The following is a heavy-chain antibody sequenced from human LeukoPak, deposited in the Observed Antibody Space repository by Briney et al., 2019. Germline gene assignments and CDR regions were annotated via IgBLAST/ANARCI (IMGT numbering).Heavy chain of an antibody. CDR1: GGTFSSYA. Sequence: SVKVSCKASGGTFSSYAISWVRQAPGQGLEWMGGIIPIFGTANYAQKLQGRVTMTTDTSTSTAYMELRSLRSDDTAVYYCARDRSILSDSSGPQDWGQGTLVTVSS. CDR3: ARDRSILSDSSGPQD. D-gene: IGHD3-22*01. CDR2: IIPIFGTA. J-gene: IGHJ4*02. V-gene: IGHV1-69*05.